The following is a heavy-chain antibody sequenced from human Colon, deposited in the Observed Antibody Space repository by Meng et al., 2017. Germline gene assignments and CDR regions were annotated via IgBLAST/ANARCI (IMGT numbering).Heavy chain of an antibody. Sequence: QVHLVESGGGVVHPGGSLRLSCAASGFTFSKFGIHWVRQAPSKGLEWVSDGLYDGSNTYYADSVKGRFTISRDNTNNTVYLHMSSLRPEDTAIYYCAKEIFQQLGAFDSWGQGPLVTVSS. D-gene: IGHD3-3*01. CDR3: AKEIFQQLGAFDS. CDR2: GLYDGSNT. J-gene: IGHJ4*02. CDR1: GFTFSKFG. V-gene: IGHV3-30*18.